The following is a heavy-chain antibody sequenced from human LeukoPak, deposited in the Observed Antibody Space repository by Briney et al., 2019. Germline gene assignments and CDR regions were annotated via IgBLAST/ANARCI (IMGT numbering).Heavy chain of an antibody. V-gene: IGHV4-31*03. J-gene: IGHJ3*02. CDR2: IYYSGST. CDR1: GGSISSGGYY. D-gene: IGHD3-22*01. CDR3: ARDVRYYDSSGPPRAFDI. Sequence: PSETLSLTCTVSGGSISSGGYYWSWIRQHPGKGLEWIGYIYYSGSTHYNPSLKSRVTISVDTSKNQFSLKLSSVTAADTAVYYCARDVRYYDSSGPPRAFDIWGQGTMVTVSS.